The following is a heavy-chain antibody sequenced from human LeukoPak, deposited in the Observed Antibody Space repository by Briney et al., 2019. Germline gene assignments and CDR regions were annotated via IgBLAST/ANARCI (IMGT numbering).Heavy chain of an antibody. J-gene: IGHJ4*02. CDR2: ISGTGGSP. V-gene: IGHV3-23*01. CDR1: GFTFTSYG. Sequence: GGSLRLSCAASGFTFTSYGMSWVRQAPGKGLEWGSSISGTGGSPYYADSVKGRFTISRDNSENTVYLQMNSLRAEDTAVYYCAKPSGNYFPFDYWGQGTLVTVSS. CDR3: AKPSGNYFPFDY. D-gene: IGHD2/OR15-2a*01.